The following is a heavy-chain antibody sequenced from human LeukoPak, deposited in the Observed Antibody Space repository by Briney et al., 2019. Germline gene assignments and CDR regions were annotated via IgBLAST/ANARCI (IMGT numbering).Heavy chain of an antibody. D-gene: IGHD1-26*01. J-gene: IGHJ5*02. CDR2: ITPIIDSA. CDR1: GGTFRTHI. CDR3: TRVNLRGSQYNWFDP. V-gene: IGHV1-69*08. Sequence: GASVKVSCKTFGGTFRTHIFSWVRQAPGQGLAWMGKITPIIDSAKYSQKFRDRLTITGDSSTGTAYLQLSSLTPEDTAIYYCTRVNLRGSQYNWFDPWGQGTLVIVSS.